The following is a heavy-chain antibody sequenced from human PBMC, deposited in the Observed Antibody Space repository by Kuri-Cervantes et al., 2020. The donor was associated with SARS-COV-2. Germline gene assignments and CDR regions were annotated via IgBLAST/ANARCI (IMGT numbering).Heavy chain of an antibody. CDR1: GGSISSYY. V-gene: IGHV4-59*01. J-gene: IGHJ3*02. Sequence: GSLRLSCTVSGGSISSYYWSWIRQPPGKGLEWIGYIYYSGSTNYNPSLKSRVTISVDTSKNQFSLKLSSVTAADTAVYYCARDVWGDCSSTSCYPEVAFGIWGQGTMVTVSS. CDR3: ARDVWGDCSSTSCYPEVAFGI. CDR2: IYYSGST. D-gene: IGHD2-2*01.